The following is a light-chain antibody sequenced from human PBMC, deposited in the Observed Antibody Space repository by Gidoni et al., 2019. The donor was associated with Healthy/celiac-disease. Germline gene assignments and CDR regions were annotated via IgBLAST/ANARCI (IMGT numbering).Light chain of an antibody. J-gene: IGKJ1*01. CDR1: QSVSSSY. CDR2: GAS. CDR3: QQYGSSPWT. Sequence: EIVLTQSPGTLSLSPGERATLSCRASQSVSSSYLAWYLQKPGQAPRLLIYGASSRATGIPDRVSGSGSGTDFTLTISRLEPEDFAVYYCQQYGSSPWTFGQXTKVEIK. V-gene: IGKV3-20*01.